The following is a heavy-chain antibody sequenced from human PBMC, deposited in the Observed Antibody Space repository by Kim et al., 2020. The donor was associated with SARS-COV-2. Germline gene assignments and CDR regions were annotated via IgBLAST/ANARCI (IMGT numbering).Heavy chain of an antibody. CDR1: GFTFSDYY. D-gene: IGHD2-8*02. J-gene: IGHJ3*02. CDR2: ISSSTGYT. Sequence: GGSLRLSCAASGFTFSDYYMSWIRQAPGKGLEWVSYISSSTGYTNYADSVKGRFTISRDNAKRSQYLQMNSLRAEDTAVYYCTRGSYGWSSFDIWGHGTMVTV. V-gene: IGHV3-11*05. CDR3: TRGSYGWSSFDI.